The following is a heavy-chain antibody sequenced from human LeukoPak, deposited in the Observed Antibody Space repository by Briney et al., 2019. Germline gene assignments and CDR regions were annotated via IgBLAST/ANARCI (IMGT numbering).Heavy chain of an antibody. V-gene: IGHV3-33*01. J-gene: IGHJ6*02. D-gene: IGHD2-21*02. CDR3: ARDREVVTAIPYYGMDV. CDR2: IWYDGSNK. Sequence: GGSLRLSCAASGFTFSSYGMHWVRQAPGKGLEWVAVIWYDGSNKYYADSVKGRSTISRDNSKNTLYLQMNSLGAEDTAVYYCARDREVVTAIPYYGMDVWGQGTTVTVSS. CDR1: GFTFSSYG.